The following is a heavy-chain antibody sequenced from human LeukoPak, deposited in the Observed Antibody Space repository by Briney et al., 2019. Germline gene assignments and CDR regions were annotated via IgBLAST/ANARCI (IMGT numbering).Heavy chain of an antibody. CDR3: ARVYPCGMGGDCYSDYGMDV. D-gene: IGHD2-21*02. J-gene: IGHJ6*02. Sequence: GASVKVSCKTSGYTFTGYYMHWVRQAPGQGLEWIGWINPNNGVTNYAQKFQGRVTMTRDTSISTAYMELSRLRSEDTAVYYCARVYPCGMGGDCYSDYGMDVWGQGTTVTVSS. V-gene: IGHV1-2*02. CDR1: GYTFTGYY. CDR2: INPNNGVT.